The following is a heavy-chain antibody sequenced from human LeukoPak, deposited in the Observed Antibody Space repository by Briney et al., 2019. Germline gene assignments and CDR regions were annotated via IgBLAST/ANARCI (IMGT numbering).Heavy chain of an antibody. CDR1: GGSFSGYY. Sequence: ASETLSLTCAVYGGSFSGYYWSWIRQPPGKGLEWIGEINHSGSTNYNPSLKSRVTISVDTSKNQFSLKLSSVTAADTAVYYCARGRAFSDRGQGTLVTVSS. V-gene: IGHV4-34*01. J-gene: IGHJ4*02. D-gene: IGHD3-10*01. CDR3: ARGRAFSD. CDR2: INHSGST.